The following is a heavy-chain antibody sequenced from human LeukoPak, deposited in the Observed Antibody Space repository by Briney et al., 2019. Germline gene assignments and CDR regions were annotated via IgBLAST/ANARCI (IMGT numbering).Heavy chain of an antibody. Sequence: SVKVSCKASGGTFSSYAISWVRQAPGQGLEWMGRIIPIFGIANYAQKFQGRVTITADKSTSTAYMELSSLRSEDTAVYYCARDLKDYDILTDLDYWGQGTLVTVSS. J-gene: IGHJ4*02. V-gene: IGHV1-69*04. D-gene: IGHD3-9*01. CDR2: IIPIFGIA. CDR3: ARDLKDYDILTDLDY. CDR1: GGTFSSYA.